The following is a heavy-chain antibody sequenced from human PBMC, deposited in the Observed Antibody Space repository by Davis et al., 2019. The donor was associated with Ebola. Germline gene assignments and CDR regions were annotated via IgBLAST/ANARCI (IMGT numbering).Heavy chain of an antibody. CDR2: IWYDGSNK. Sequence: GESLKISCAASGFTFSSYGMHWVRQAPGKGLEWVAVIWYDGSNKYYADSVKGRFTISRDNSKNTLYLQMNSLRAEDTAVYYCARHVLLWFGELFAYYYGMDVWGQGTTVTVSS. CDR1: GFTFSSYG. V-gene: IGHV3-33*01. D-gene: IGHD3-10*01. CDR3: ARHVLLWFGELFAYYYGMDV. J-gene: IGHJ6*02.